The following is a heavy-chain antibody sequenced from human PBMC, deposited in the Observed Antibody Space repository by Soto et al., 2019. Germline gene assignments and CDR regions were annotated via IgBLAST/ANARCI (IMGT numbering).Heavy chain of an antibody. V-gene: IGHV4-39*01. CDR3: ARQGEAAAGDY. D-gene: IGHD6-13*01. Sequence: SETLSLTCTVSGGSISSSSYYWGWIRQPPGKGLEWIGSIYYSGSTYYNPSLKSRVTISVDTSKNQFPLKLSSVTAADTAVYYCARQGEAAAGDYWGQGTLVTVSS. CDR1: GGSISSSSYY. CDR2: IYYSGST. J-gene: IGHJ4*02.